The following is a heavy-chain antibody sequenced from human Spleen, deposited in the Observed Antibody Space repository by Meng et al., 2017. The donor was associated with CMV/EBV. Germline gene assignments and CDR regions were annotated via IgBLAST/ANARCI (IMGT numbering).Heavy chain of an antibody. CDR1: GFTFSSYN. D-gene: IGHD3-9*01. V-gene: IGHV3-48*04. J-gene: IGHJ4*02. CDR2: IISSSSTI. CDR3: ARAAGNYDWLLIDY. Sequence: GESLKISCAASGFTFSSYNINWVRQAPGKGLQGVSYIISSSSTIYYADSVKVLFTISRDNAKNSLYLQMNSLRADDTAVYYCARAAGNYDWLLIDYWGQGTLVTVSS.